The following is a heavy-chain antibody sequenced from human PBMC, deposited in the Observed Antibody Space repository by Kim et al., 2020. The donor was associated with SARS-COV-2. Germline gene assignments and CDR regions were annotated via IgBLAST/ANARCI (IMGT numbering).Heavy chain of an antibody. J-gene: IGHJ2*01. D-gene: IGHD4-17*01. V-gene: IGHV3-11*01. CDR1: GFIFSDYY. CDR2: ISSSGSTI. Sequence: GGSLRLSCAASGFIFSDYYMSWIRQAPGKGLEWVSYISSSGSTIYYADSVKGRFTISRDNAKNSLYLQMNSLRAEDTAVYYCARAPSDYGGNPIYWYFDLWGRGTLVTVSS. CDR3: ARAPSDYGGNPIYWYFDL.